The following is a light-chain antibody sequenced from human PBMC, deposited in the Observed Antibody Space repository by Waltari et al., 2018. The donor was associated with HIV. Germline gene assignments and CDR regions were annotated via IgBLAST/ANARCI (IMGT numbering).Light chain of an antibody. V-gene: IGLV2-8*01. J-gene: IGLJ2*01. CDR3: SSYAGINPVI. CDR1: SSDVGRYDY. CDR2: EVN. Sequence: QSALTQPPSASGSLGQSVTISCTGSSSDVGRYDYVSWYQQPPGKAPKRRIFEVNKRPSGVPDRFSGSKSGNTASLTVSGRQAEDEAEYSCSSYAGINPVIFGGGTTLTVL.